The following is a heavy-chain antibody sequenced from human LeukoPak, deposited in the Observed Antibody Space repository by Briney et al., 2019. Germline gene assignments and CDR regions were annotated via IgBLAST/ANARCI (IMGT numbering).Heavy chain of an antibody. CDR3: ARDSPEGYTYGHYYYYMDV. CDR2: IWSSGGIWSSGGT. J-gene: IGHJ6*03. D-gene: IGHD5-18*01. CDR1: DGSINNYY. V-gene: IGHV4-4*07. Sequence: PSETLSLICTVSDGSINNYYWTWIRQPAGKGLEWIGRIWSSGGIWSSGGTNYNPSLTSRITMSVDTSKNQLSLKLSSVTAADTAVHYCARDSPEGYTYGHYYYYMDVWGKGTTVTVSS.